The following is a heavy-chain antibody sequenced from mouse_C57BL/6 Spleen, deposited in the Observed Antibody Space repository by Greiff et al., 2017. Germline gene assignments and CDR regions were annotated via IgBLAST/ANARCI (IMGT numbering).Heavy chain of an antibody. CDR3: ASYTSGSYYSDY. CDR2: INPSNSGT. Sequence: QVQLQQPGTELVMPGASVKLSCKASGYTFTSYWMHWVKQRPGQGLEWIGNINPSNSGTNYNQKFKGKATLTVDKSSSTAYMQLSSLTSEDSAVYYCASYTSGSYYSDYWGQGTTLTVSS. CDR1: GYTFTSYW. D-gene: IGHD1-3*01. V-gene: IGHV1-53*01. J-gene: IGHJ2*01.